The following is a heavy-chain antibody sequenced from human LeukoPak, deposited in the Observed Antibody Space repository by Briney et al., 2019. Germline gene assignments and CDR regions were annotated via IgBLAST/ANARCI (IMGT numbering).Heavy chain of an antibody. Sequence: QPGGSLRLSCAASGFTFDDYGMHWVRQTPGKGLEWVSLVSGDGSSTYYADSVKGRFTISRDNSKNSLYLQMNSLRTEDTALYYCAKDIGGYSPYHFDYWGQGTLVTVSS. J-gene: IGHJ4*02. V-gene: IGHV3-43*02. D-gene: IGHD2-2*03. CDR1: GFTFDDYG. CDR2: VSGDGSST. CDR3: AKDIGGYSPYHFDY.